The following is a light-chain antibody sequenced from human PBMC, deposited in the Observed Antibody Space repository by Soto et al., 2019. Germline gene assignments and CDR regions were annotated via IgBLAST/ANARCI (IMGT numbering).Light chain of an antibody. J-gene: IGLJ2*01. Sequence: QSVLTQSPSASASLGASVKLTCTLSRGHSSYAIAWHQLQPEKGPRYLMKLNSDGSHSKGDGIPNRFSGSSSGAERYLTISSLQSEDEADYYCQTWGTGIRVVFGGGTKLTVL. V-gene: IGLV4-69*01. CDR1: RGHSSYA. CDR3: QTWGTGIRVV. CDR2: LNSDGSH.